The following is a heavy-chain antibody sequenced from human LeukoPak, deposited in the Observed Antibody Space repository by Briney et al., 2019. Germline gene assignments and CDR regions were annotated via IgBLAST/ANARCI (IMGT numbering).Heavy chain of an antibody. J-gene: IGHJ4*02. Sequence: GGSLRLSCAASGFSFSDAWMNWVRQAPGKGLEWVGHIRSKADGGTPDYIAPVKGRFTISRDNAKNSLYLQMNSLRDEDTAVYYCAIVATRGTFDCWGQGTLVTVSS. D-gene: IGHD5-12*01. CDR3: AIVATRGTFDC. V-gene: IGHV3-15*07. CDR2: IRSKADGGTP. CDR1: GFSFSDAW.